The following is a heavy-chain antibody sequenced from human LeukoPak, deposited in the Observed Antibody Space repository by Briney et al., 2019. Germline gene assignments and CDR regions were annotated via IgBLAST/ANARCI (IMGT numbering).Heavy chain of an antibody. J-gene: IGHJ3*02. CDR3: SSYDSSGYGAFDI. D-gene: IGHD3-22*01. CDR2: ISANNGNT. Sequence: ASVKVSCKASGYTFTSYGISWVRQAPGQGLEWMGWISANNGNTNYAQKLQGRVTMTTDTSTSTAYMELRSLRSDDTAVYYCSSYDSSGYGAFDIWGQGTMVTVSS. CDR1: GYTFTSYG. V-gene: IGHV1-18*01.